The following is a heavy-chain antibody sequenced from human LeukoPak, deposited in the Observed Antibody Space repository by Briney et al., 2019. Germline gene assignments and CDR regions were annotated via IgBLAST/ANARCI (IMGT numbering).Heavy chain of an antibody. CDR2: IKTDGSEK. Sequence: PGGSLRLSCSASGFTFNTSWMAWVRQSPGKGLECVASIKTDGSEKYYLGSVEGRFSISRDNAKNTLYLQMNSLRVDDTAIYFCARDLNWPGPWGQGTLVTVSS. J-gene: IGHJ5*02. CDR1: GFTFNTSW. V-gene: IGHV3-7*03. CDR3: ARDLNWPGP.